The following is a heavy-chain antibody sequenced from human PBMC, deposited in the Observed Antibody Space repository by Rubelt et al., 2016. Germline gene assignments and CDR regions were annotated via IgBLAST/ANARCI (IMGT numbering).Heavy chain of an antibody. D-gene: IGHD2-2*02. Sequence: GGGLVQPGGSLRLSCAASGFTLSSYAMSWVRQAPGTGLEWVSSISGSGSSTYYADSVRGRFTISRDDSKNTLFLQMSSLRAEDTALYYCVREYCTRTTCYSSEVYWGQGTRVSVSS. CDR1: GFTLSSYA. J-gene: IGHJ4*02. CDR2: ISGSGSST. CDR3: VREYCTRTTCYSSEVY. V-gene: IGHV3-23*01.